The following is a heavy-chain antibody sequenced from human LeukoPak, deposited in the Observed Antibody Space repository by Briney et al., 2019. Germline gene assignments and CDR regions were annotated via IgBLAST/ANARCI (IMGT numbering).Heavy chain of an antibody. D-gene: IGHD4-11*01. Sequence: GASVKVSCKASGYTFTSYAMNWVRQAPGQGLEWMGWINTNTGNPTYAQGFTGRFVFSLDTSVSTAYLQISSLKAEDTAVYYCARQENTKPTVTAWTDYWGQGTLVTVSS. CDR3: ARQENTKPTVTAWTDY. CDR2: INTNTGNP. CDR1: GYTFTSYA. V-gene: IGHV7-4-1*02. J-gene: IGHJ4*02.